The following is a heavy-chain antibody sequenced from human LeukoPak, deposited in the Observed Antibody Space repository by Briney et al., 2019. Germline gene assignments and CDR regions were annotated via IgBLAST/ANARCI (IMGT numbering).Heavy chain of an antibody. Sequence: GGSLRLSCAASGFTFSSHLMTWVRQAPGKGLEWVSSISSSSSYIYYADSVKGRFTISRDNAKNSLYLQMNSLRAEDTAVYYCARDPSTYYYDSSGYGFDYWGQGTLVTVSS. CDR3: ARDPSTYYYDSSGYGFDY. CDR1: GFTFSSHL. CDR2: ISSSSSYI. V-gene: IGHV3-21*01. D-gene: IGHD3-22*01. J-gene: IGHJ4*02.